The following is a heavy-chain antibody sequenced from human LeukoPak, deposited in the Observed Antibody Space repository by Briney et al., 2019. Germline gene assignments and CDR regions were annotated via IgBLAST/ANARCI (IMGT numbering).Heavy chain of an antibody. CDR3: AREAATYGSEDY. J-gene: IGHJ4*02. V-gene: IGHV3-48*02. Sequence: PGGSLRLSCAASGFTFSSYGMSWVRQAPGKGLEWLSYISRSSTTIYYADSVKGRFTISRDNAKNSLYLQMNSLRDEDTAVYYCAREAATYGSEDYWGQGTLVTVSS. D-gene: IGHD3-10*01. CDR1: GFTFSSYG. CDR2: ISRSSTTI.